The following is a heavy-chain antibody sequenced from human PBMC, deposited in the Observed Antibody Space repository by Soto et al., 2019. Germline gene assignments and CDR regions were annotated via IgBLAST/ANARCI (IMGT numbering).Heavy chain of an antibody. CDR1: GGSLRGYY. CDR2: INQSGIT. CDR3: ARGGRGGSRPTNS. J-gene: IGHJ4*02. D-gene: IGHD2-15*01. V-gene: IGHV4-34*01. Sequence: TSETLSLTCAVYGGSLRGYYWSWIRQPPGKGLEWIGEINQSGITNYNPSLKSRVTISVDTSKNQFSLKLTSVTAADTAIYYCARGGRGGSRPTNSWGQGTLVTVSS.